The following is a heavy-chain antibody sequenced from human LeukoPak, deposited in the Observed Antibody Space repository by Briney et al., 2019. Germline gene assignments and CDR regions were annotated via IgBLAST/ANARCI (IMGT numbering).Heavy chain of an antibody. CDR1: GFTFSSYS. D-gene: IGHD2-2*01. J-gene: IGHJ4*02. V-gene: IGHV3-48*01. CDR3: ASNGYCSSTSCHPY. CDR2: ISSSSSTI. Sequence: HPGGSLRLSCAASGFTFSSYSMNWVRQAPGKGLEWVSYISSSSSTIYYADSVKGRFTISRDNAKNSLYLQMNSLRAEDTAVYYCASNGYCSSTSCHPYWGQGTLVTVSS.